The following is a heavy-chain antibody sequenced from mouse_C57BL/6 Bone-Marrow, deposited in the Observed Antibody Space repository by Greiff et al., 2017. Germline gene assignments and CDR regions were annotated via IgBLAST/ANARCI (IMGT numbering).Heavy chain of an antibody. CDR3: ARDDTTVVATRYFDY. CDR2: ISDGGSYT. Sequence: EVHLVESGGGLVKPGGSLKLSCAASGFTFSSYAMSWVRQTPEKRLEWVATISDGGSYTYYPDNVKGRFTISRDNAKNNLYLQMSHLKSEDTAMYYCARDDTTVVATRYFDYWGQGTTLTVSS. J-gene: IGHJ2*01. V-gene: IGHV5-4*01. D-gene: IGHD1-1*01. CDR1: GFTFSSYA.